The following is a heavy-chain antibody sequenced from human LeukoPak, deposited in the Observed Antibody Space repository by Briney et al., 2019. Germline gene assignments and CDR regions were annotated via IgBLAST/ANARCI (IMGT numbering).Heavy chain of an antibody. CDR3: ARHGSYYDFWSGYPFDY. V-gene: IGHV4-59*08. CDR1: GGSISSYY. Sequence: SETLSLTCTVSGGSISSYYWSWIRQPPGKGLEWIGYIYYSGSTNYNPSLKSRVTISVDTSKNQFSLKLSSVTAADTAVYYCARHGSYYDFWSGYPFDYWGQGTLVTVSS. J-gene: IGHJ4*02. D-gene: IGHD3-3*01. CDR2: IYYSGST.